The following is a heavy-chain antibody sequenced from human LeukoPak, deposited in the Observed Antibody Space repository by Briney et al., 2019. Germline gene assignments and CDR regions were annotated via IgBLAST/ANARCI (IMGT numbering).Heavy chain of an antibody. CDR2: IYYSGST. CDR3: ARPATYYYDSSGYYFYY. CDR1: GGSISSSNW. V-gene: IGHV4-4*02. D-gene: IGHD3-22*01. J-gene: IGHJ4*02. Sequence: SGTLSLTCVVSGGSISSSNWWSWVRQPPGKGLEWIGSIYYSGSTYYNPSLKSRVTISVDTSKNQFSLKLSSVTAADTAVYYCARPATYYYDSSGYYFYYWGQGTLVTVSS.